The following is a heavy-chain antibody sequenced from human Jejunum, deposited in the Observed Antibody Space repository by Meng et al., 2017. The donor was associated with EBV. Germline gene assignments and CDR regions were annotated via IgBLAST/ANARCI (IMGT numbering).Heavy chain of an antibody. CDR1: GGSISSRSYY. CDR2: MSYRGST. CDR3: ARKVDCSGTCYGD. J-gene: IGHJ4*02. Sequence: PASGRSMVKPSDTLSLPCIVSGGSISSRSYYWGWIRQPPGKGLEYIGSMSYRGSTYYNPSLKSRVTITLDTSKNQFSLKLSSVTAADTAVYYCARKVDCSGTCYGDWGQGTLVTVSS. V-gene: IGHV4-39*01. D-gene: IGHD2-15*01.